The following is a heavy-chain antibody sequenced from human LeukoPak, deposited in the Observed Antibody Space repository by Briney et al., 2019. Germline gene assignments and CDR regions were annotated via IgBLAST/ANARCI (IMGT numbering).Heavy chain of an antibody. V-gene: IGHV3-23*01. CDR3: AKDWEYFCSGTYPIDY. J-gene: IGHJ4*02. CDR1: GFTFSSYG. CDR2: IGGSGVRT. D-gene: IGHD3-10*01. Sequence: GGSLRLSCAASGFTFSSYGMNWVRQAPGKGLEWVSVIGGSGVRTYYADSVKGRFTIARDNSKNTLYLQMSDLRAEDTAVYYCAKDWEYFCSGTYPIDYWGQGTLVTVSS.